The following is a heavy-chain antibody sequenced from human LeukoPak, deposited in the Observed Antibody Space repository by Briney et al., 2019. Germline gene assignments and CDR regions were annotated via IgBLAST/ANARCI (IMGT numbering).Heavy chain of an antibody. D-gene: IGHD3-16*01. Sequence: GGSLRLSCAAYGFTFSSYAMSWVRQGPGKGLEWVSGISRIGGRTDYADSVKGRFTISRDNSTNMLSLQIYSLRAPGTRYYYCMKEDRNTFGGMFDYWGQGSLVTVSS. CDR3: MKEDRNTFGGMFDY. V-gene: IGHV3-23*01. CDR1: GFTFSSYA. CDR2: ISRIGGRT. J-gene: IGHJ4*02.